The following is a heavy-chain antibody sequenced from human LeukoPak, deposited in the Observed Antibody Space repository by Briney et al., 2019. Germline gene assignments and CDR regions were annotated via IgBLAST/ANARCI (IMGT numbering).Heavy chain of an antibody. CDR1: GFTVSSNY. CDR2: IYSGGST. D-gene: IGHD3-22*01. CDR3: ARDPSNHYYDSSGYYDY. V-gene: IGHV3-66*01. J-gene: IGHJ4*02. Sequence: GGSLRLSCAASGFTVSSNYMSWVRQAPGKGLEWVSVIYSGGSTYYADSVKGRFTISRDNSKNTLYLQMNSLRAEDTAVYYCARDPSNHYYDSSGYYDYWGQGTLVTVSS.